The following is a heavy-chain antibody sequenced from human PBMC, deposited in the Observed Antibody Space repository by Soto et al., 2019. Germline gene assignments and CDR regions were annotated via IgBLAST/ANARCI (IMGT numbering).Heavy chain of an antibody. J-gene: IGHJ6*03. V-gene: IGHV1-8*01. CDR3: GRGKDYYGSGSYYTHYYYMDV. CDR1: GYTFTSYD. Sequence: ASVKVSCKASGYTFTSYDINWVRQATGQGLEWMGWMNPNSGNTGYAQKFQGRVTRTRNTSISTAYMELSSLRSEDTAVYYCGRGKDYYGSGSYYTHYYYMDVWGKGTTVTVSS. D-gene: IGHD3-10*01. CDR2: MNPNSGNT.